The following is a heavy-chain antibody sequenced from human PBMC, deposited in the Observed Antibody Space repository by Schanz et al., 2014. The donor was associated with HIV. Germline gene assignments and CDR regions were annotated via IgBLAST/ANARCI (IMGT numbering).Heavy chain of an antibody. J-gene: IGHJ4*02. V-gene: IGHV3-30*18. CDR1: GFTFDSYG. CDR3: AKPEYDSRGSSQSHFDY. D-gene: IGHD3-22*01. Sequence: QVQLVESGGGVVQPGRSLRLSCAASGFTFDSYGIHWVRQAPGKGLEWVAVISYDGRNKYYADSVKGRFTISRDNSKNTLYLQMTTLRIDDTAVYYCAKPEYDSRGSSQSHFDYWGQGTLVTVSS. CDR2: ISYDGRNK.